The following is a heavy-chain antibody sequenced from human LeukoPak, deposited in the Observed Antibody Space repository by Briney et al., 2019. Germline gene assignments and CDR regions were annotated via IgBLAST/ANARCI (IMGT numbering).Heavy chain of an antibody. CDR2: TSTKANSYTT. CDR3: ASDYCGGDCYHI. J-gene: IGHJ4*02. D-gene: IGHD2-21*02. V-gene: IGHV3-72*01. Sequence: GGSLRLSCAASGFTFSGSAMHWVRQASGKGLEWVGRTSTKANSYTTEYAASVKGRFTISRDDSKNSLYLQMNSLKTEDTAVYYCASDYCGGDCYHIWGQGTLVTVSS. CDR1: GFTFSGSA.